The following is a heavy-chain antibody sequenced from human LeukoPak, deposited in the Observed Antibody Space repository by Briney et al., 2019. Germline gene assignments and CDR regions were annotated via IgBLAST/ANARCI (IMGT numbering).Heavy chain of an antibody. CDR2: INHSGNT. CDR1: GGSISGDDDY. CDR3: ARDRIHCSGGSCYPPYYYGMDV. V-gene: IGHV4-30-4*08. Sequence: PSQTLSLTCSVSGGSISGDDDYWSWIRQPPGKGLEWIGYINHSGNTYYIPSLRSRGTISIDTSKNQFSLELSSVTAADTAVYYCARDRIHCSGGSCYPPYYYGMDVWGQGTTVTVSS. D-gene: IGHD2-15*01. J-gene: IGHJ6*02.